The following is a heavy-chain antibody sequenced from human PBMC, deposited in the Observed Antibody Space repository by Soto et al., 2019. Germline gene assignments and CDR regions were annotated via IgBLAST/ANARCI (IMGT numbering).Heavy chain of an antibody. D-gene: IGHD2-15*01. CDR1: GFTFSSYA. V-gene: IGHV3-64*01. CDR3: ARGIFDSYGMDV. CDR2: ISSNGGST. J-gene: IGHJ6*02. Sequence: PWGSLRLSCAASGFTFSSYAMHWVRQAPGKGLEYVSVISSNGGSTYYANSVKGRFTISRDNSKNTLYLQMGSLRAEDMAVYYCARGIFDSYGMDVWGQGTTVTVSS.